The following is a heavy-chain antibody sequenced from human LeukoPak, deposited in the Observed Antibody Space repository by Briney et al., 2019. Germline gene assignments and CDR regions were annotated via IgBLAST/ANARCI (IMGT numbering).Heavy chain of an antibody. D-gene: IGHD3-22*01. CDR3: ARVDYDSSGYFDY. V-gene: IGHV4-59*01. J-gene: IGHJ4*02. Sequence: SETLSLTCTVSGGSFSSYYWSWIRQPPGKGLVWIGYIYYSGSTNYNPSLKSRVTMSIDTSKNRFSLKVTSVTAADTAVYYCARVDYDSSGYFDYWGQGTPVTVSS. CDR2: IYYSGST. CDR1: GGSFSSYY.